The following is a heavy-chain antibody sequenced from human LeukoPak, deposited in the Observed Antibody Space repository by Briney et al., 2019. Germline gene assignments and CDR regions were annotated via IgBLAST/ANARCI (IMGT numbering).Heavy chain of an antibody. CDR3: TRDGAAMDNWFDP. D-gene: IGHD5-18*01. CDR1: GFTFSSYW. J-gene: IGHJ5*02. CDR2: INSDGSST. V-gene: IGHV3-74*01. Sequence: GGSLGLSCAASGFTFSSYWMHWVRQAPGKGLVWVSRINSDGSSTRYADSVKGRFTISRDNAKNTLYLQMNSLRAEDTAVYYCTRDGAAMDNWFDPWGQGTLVTVSS.